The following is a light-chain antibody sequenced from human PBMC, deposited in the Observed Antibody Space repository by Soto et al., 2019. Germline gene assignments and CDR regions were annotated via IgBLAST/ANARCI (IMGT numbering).Light chain of an antibody. CDR1: QTISSW. J-gene: IGKJ1*01. CDR3: QHYNSYSDA. CDR2: KAS. V-gene: IGKV1-5*03. Sequence: IQMTQSPAAVSGSIGDRVTITCRASQTISSWLAWYQQKPGKAPKLLIYKASTLKSGVPSRFSGSGSGTEFTLTISSLQPEDFATYYGQHYNSYSDAFGQGT.